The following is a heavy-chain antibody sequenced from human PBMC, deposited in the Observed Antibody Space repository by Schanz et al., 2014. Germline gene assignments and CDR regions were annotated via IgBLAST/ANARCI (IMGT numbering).Heavy chain of an antibody. Sequence: EMQLVQSGGGLVQPGGSLRLSCAASGFTFSRYWMHWVRQVPGKGLEWVSAISGGITYSADSVKGRFTISRDNSKNTLYLQMNSLRAEDTAVYYCALSRPSGYGGSWYFDLWGRGTLVAVSS. D-gene: IGHD2-15*01. V-gene: IGHV3-23*04. CDR1: GFTFSRYW. J-gene: IGHJ2*01. CDR2: ISGGIT. CDR3: ALSRPSGYGGSWYFDL.